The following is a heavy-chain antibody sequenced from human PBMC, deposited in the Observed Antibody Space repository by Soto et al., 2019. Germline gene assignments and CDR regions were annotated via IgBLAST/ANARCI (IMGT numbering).Heavy chain of an antibody. V-gene: IGHV3-30-3*01. CDR1: GFTFSSYA. Sequence: QVQLVASGGGVVQPGRSLRLSCAASGFTFSSYAMHWVRQAPGKGLEWVAVISYDGSNKYYADSVKGRFTISRDNSKNTLYLQMNSLRAEDTAVYYCARGSSGTFDPWGQGTLVTVSS. CDR3: ARGSSGTFDP. J-gene: IGHJ5*02. CDR2: ISYDGSNK. D-gene: IGHD6-19*01.